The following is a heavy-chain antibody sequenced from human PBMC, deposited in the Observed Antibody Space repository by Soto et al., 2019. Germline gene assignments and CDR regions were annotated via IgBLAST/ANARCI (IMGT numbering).Heavy chain of an antibody. J-gene: IGHJ4*02. CDR3: ARSGGGIVGAPSCFDY. D-gene: IGHD1-26*01. Sequence: PSESLSLTCTLSSGTMKISIDALAWKRKRPGKGLEWIGYIYYSGSTNYNPSLKSRVTISVDTSKNQFSLKLSSVTAADTAVYYCARSGGGIVGAPSCFDYWGQGTLVTVSS. V-gene: IGHV4-61*01. CDR1: SGTMKISIDA. CDR2: IYYSGST.